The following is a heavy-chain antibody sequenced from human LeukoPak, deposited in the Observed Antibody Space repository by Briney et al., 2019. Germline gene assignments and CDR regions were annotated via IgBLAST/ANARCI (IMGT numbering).Heavy chain of an antibody. J-gene: IGHJ4*02. D-gene: IGHD6-19*01. CDR3: ARTTGYSSGWYFGDY. CDR2: INVGNGNT. V-gene: IGHV1-3*03. CDR1: GYKFTSYS. Sequence: GASVKVSCKTSGYKFTSYSMHWVRQAPRQSFEWMGWINVGNGNTEYSQEFQGRVTITADKSTSTAYMELSSLRSEDTAVYYCARTTGYSSGWYFGDYWGQGTLVTVSS.